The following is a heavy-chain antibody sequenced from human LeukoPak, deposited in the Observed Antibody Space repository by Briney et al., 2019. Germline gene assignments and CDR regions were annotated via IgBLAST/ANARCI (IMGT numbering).Heavy chain of an antibody. CDR3: ARDLVGDYYFDY. CDR1: GYTFTSYA. V-gene: IGHV1-3*01. CDR2: INAGNGNT. Sequence: ASVKVSCKASGYTFTSYAMHWVRQAPGQRLEWMGWINAGNGNTKYSQKFQGRVTITRDTSASTAYMELSSLRSEDTAVYYCARDLVGDYYFDYWGQGTLVTVSS. J-gene: IGHJ4*02. D-gene: IGHD2-21*02.